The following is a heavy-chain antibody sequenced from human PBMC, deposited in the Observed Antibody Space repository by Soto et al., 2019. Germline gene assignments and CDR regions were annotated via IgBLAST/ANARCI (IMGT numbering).Heavy chain of an antibody. CDR3: ARTVTIYGYVGWLDP. CDR1: GDSVSSNSAA. J-gene: IGHJ5*02. Sequence: SQTLSLTCAISGDSVSSNSAAWNWIRQSPSRGLEWLGRTYYRSKWYNDYAVSVKSRITINPDTSKNQFSLQLNSVTLEDTAVYYCARTVTIYGYVGWLDPWGKGTPVTVAS. D-gene: IGHD5-18*01. V-gene: IGHV6-1*01. CDR2: TYYRSKWYN.